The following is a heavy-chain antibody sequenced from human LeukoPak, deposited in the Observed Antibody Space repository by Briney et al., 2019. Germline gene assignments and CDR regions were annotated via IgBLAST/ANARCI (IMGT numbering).Heavy chain of an antibody. J-gene: IGHJ4*02. CDR2: ISSSGGST. CDR1: GFTFSSYA. V-gene: IGHV3-23*01. Sequence: GGSLRLSCAASGFTFSSYAMSWVRQAPGKGLEWVSGISSSGGSTYYADSVKGRFTISRDNSKNTLYLQMNSLRAEDTAVYYCARETPDSSGWDWGQGTLVTVSS. D-gene: IGHD6-19*01. CDR3: ARETPDSSGWD.